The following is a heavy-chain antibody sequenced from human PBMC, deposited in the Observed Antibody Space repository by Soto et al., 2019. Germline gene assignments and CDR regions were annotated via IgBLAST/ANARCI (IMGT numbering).Heavy chain of an antibody. J-gene: IGHJ5*02. CDR2: INHSGST. V-gene: IGHV4-34*01. CDR1: GGSFSRYY. CDR3: ARGEGRLVGTWFDP. D-gene: IGHD5-12*01. Sequence: QVQLQQWGAGLLKPSVTLSLTCDVYGGSFSRYYWNWIRQPPGKGLEWLGEINHSGSTNYNPSLESRVTISLDTSKTQFSLKLTSVTAADTAVYYCARGEGRLVGTWFDPWGQGTLVTVSS.